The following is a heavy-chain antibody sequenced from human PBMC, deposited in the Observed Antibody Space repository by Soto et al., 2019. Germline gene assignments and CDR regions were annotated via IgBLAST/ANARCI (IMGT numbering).Heavy chain of an antibody. Sequence: EVQLLESGGGLVQPGGSLRLSCAGTGFTFSSYPMSWVRQAPGKGLYWVSGISASGDNTYYGDSVKGRLTISRDNSKNTLYLQMNSLRPEDTAVYYCAKRDYGDYGARDWGQGTLVTVSS. CDR3: AKRDYGDYGARD. CDR1: GFTFSSYP. D-gene: IGHD4-17*01. V-gene: IGHV3-23*01. J-gene: IGHJ4*02. CDR2: ISASGDNT.